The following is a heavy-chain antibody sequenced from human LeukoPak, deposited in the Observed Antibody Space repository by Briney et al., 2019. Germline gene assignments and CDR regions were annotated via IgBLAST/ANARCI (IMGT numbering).Heavy chain of an antibody. D-gene: IGHD3-3*01. V-gene: IGHV3-23*01. Sequence: GGSLRLSCAASGFTFSSYAMSWVRQAPGKGLEWVSAISGSGGSTYYADSVKGRFTISRDNSKNTLYLQMNSLRAEDTAVYYCAPKYDFWSARAGFDYWGQGTLVTVSS. CDR2: ISGSGGST. CDR1: GFTFSSYA. CDR3: APKYDFWSARAGFDY. J-gene: IGHJ4*02.